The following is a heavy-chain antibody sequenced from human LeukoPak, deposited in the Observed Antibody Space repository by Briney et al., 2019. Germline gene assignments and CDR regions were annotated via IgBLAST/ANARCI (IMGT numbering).Heavy chain of an antibody. V-gene: IGHV3-23*05. CDR1: GFNLDNYA. CDR2: IT. D-gene: IGHD7-27*01. CDR3: AKIPNWGSQWYFDL. Sequence: PGGSLRLSCVASGFNLDNYAMSWVRQAPGKGLEWVSAITYYADSVKGRFTISRDNSKNTLYLQMNSLRAEDTAVYYCAKIPNWGSQWYFDLWGRGTLVTVSS. J-gene: IGHJ2*01.